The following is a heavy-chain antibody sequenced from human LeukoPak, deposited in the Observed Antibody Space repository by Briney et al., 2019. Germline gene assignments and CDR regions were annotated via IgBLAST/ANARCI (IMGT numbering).Heavy chain of an antibody. V-gene: IGHV3-7*03. Sequence: TGGSLRLSCAASGFILSNYCMLWVRQAPGKGLEWVANIRQDESNKYYVASVKGRFTISRDNAKNSLYMQMNSLRGEAKAVYYCARYRQFGSSVYEPRSDCWGQGTLVTVSS. CDR2: IRQDESNK. D-gene: IGHD3-22*01. CDR3: ARYRQFGSSVYEPRSDC. CDR1: GFILSNYC. J-gene: IGHJ4*02.